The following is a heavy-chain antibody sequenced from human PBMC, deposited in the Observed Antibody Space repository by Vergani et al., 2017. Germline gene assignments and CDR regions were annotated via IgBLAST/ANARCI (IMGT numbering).Heavy chain of an antibody. V-gene: IGHV4-34*01. J-gene: IGHJ4*02. CDR3: ARAPDYAR. Sequence: VQLLESGGGLVQPGGSLRLSCAASGFTFSSYAMSWVRQAPGKGLEWIGEINHSGSTNYNPSLKSRVTISVDTSKNQFSLKLSSVTAADTAVYYCARAPDYARWGQGTLVTVSS. D-gene: IGHD4-17*01. CDR2: INHSGST. CDR1: GFTFSSYA.